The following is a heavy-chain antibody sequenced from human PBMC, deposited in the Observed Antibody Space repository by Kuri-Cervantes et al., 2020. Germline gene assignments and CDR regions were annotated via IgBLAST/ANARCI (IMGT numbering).Heavy chain of an antibody. J-gene: IGHJ4*02. V-gene: IGHV3-30*18. CDR2: ISYDGSNK. D-gene: IGHD6-13*01. CDR1: GFTFSSYG. Sequence: GESLKISCAASGFTFSSYGMHWVRQAPGKGLEWVAVISYDGSNKYYADSVKDRFTISRGNSKNTLYLQMNSLRAEDTAVYYCAKRPSFSPAAGTFDYWGQGTLVTVSS. CDR3: AKRPSFSPAAGTFDY.